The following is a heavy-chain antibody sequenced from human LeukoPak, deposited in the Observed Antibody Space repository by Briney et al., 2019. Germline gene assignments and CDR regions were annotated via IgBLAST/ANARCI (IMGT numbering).Heavy chain of an antibody. CDR2: INHSGST. CDR1: GGSFSGYY. D-gene: IGHD3-10*01. V-gene: IGHV4-34*01. CDR3: ARERSYYYGSGTPLYMDV. J-gene: IGHJ6*03. Sequence: SETLSLTCAVYGGSFSGYYWSWIRQPPGKGLEWIGEINHSGSTNYNPSLKSRVTISVDTSKNQFSLKLSSVTAADTAVYYYARERSYYYGSGTPLYMDVWGKGTTVTVSS.